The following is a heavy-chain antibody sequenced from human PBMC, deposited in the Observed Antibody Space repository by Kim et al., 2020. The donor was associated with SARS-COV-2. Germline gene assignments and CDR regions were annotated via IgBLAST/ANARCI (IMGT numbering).Heavy chain of an antibody. Sequence: ASVKVSCKASGYTFTSYAMHWVRQAPGQRLEWMGWINAGNGNTKYSQKFQGRVTITRDTSASTAYMELSSLRSEDTAVYYCARGPMVRGVIITIYFDYWGQGTLVTVSS. D-gene: IGHD3-10*01. CDR1: GYTFTSYA. V-gene: IGHV1-3*01. J-gene: IGHJ4*02. CDR3: ARGPMVRGVIITIYFDY. CDR2: INAGNGNT.